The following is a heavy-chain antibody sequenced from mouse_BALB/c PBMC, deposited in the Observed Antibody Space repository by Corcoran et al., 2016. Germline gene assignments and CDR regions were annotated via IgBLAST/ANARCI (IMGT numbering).Heavy chain of an antibody. Sequence: EVQLQQSGAELVKPGASVKLSCTASGFNIKDTYLHWVKQRPEQGLEWIGRIDPANGNTKYDPKFQGKATITADTSSNTAYLQLSSLTSEDTAVDYWARRAMDYWGQGTSVTVSS. J-gene: IGHJ4*01. V-gene: IGHV14-3*02. CDR1: GFNIKDTY. CDR3: ARRAMDY. CDR2: IDPANGNT.